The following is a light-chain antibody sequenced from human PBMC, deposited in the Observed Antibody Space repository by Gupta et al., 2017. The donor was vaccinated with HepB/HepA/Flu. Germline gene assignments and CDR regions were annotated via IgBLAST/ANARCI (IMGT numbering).Light chain of an antibody. CDR1: RLRTYF. CDR2: NHD. V-gene: IGLV3-19*01. J-gene: IGLJ2*01. CDR3: SSRDRSGDHVV. Sequence: SSELTQDPAVSVALGQTVRISCQGDRLRTYFANWYQQTPGQAPVLVIFNHDNRPSGIPDRFSGSSSGSTASLTITGAHAEDEADYFCSSRDRSGDHVVCGGGTKLTVL.